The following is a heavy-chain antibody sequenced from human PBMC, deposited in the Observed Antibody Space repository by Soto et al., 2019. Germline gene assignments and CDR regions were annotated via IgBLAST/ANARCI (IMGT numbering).Heavy chain of an antibody. J-gene: IGHJ6*02. V-gene: IGHV4-59*01. CDR3: ARETIGYGYYYYGMDV. D-gene: IGHD5-12*01. CDR1: GGSISSYY. Sequence: SETLSLTCTVSGGSISSYYWSWIRQPPGKGLEWIGYIYYSGSTNYNPSLKSRVTISVDTSKNQFSLKLSSVTAADTAVYYCARETIGYGYYYYGMDVWGQGTTVTVSS. CDR2: IYYSGST.